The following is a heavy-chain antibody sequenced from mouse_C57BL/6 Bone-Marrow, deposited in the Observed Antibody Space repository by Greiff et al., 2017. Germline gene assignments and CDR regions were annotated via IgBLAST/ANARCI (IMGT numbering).Heavy chain of an antibody. CDR1: GYTFTSYW. J-gene: IGHJ3*01. Sequence: QVQLQQPGAELVMPGASVKLSCKASGYTFTSYWMHWVKQRPGQGLEWIGEIDPSDSYTNYQQKFKGKSTLSVDKSSSTAYLQLSSLTSEDSAVYYCARWGYDYDGGFAYWGQGTLVTVSA. V-gene: IGHV1-69*01. D-gene: IGHD2-4*01. CDR3: ARWGYDYDGGFAY. CDR2: IDPSDSYT.